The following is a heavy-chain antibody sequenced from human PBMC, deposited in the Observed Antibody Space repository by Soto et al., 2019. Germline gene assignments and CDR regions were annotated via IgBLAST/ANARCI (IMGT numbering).Heavy chain of an antibody. Sequence: PSETLSLTCTVSGGSISSYYWSWIRQPTGKGLEWIGYISYSGSTNYNPSLKSRVTISVDTSTNQFSLKLSSVTASDTAVYYCAREAGSNYYYFYALDVWGQGTTVTVS. CDR2: ISYSGST. J-gene: IGHJ6*02. CDR3: AREAGSNYYYFYALDV. D-gene: IGHD4-4*01. CDR1: GGSISSYY. V-gene: IGHV4-59*01.